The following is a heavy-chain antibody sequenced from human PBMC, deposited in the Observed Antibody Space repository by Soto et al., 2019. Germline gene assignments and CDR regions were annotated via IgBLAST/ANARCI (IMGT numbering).Heavy chain of an antibody. CDR2: ISAYNNNA. Sequence: QVQLVQSGAEVKKPGASVTVSCKASRYTFTTYGISWVRQAPGQGLEWMGWISAYNNNAKYAQKLQGRVTMTTDTSTSTAYMELRSLSSDDTAGYYCARDWGCSGGSCYDAFDIWGQGTMVTVSS. V-gene: IGHV1-18*01. J-gene: IGHJ3*02. D-gene: IGHD2-15*01. CDR1: RYTFTTYG. CDR3: ARDWGCSGGSCYDAFDI.